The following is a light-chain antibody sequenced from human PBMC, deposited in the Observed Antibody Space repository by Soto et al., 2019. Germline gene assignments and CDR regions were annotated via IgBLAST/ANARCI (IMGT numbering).Light chain of an antibody. CDR2: GAS. CDR3: QHYDSARGFT. CDR1: QSINSNY. V-gene: IGKV3-20*01. Sequence: ETVLTQSPGTLSLSPGERATLSCRASQSINSNYLVWYQQKPGQAPRLLIYGASSRVTGIADRFSGSGSGTDFTLTISRLEPEDFAVDYCQHYDSARGFTFGPGTKVDIK. J-gene: IGKJ3*01.